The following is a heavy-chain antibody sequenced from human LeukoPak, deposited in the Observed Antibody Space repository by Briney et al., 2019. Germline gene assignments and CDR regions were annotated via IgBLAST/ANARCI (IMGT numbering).Heavy chain of an antibody. J-gene: IGHJ4*02. CDR2: INPKSGGT. CDR3: ARLGEAGDPALHYFDY. Sequence: ASVKVSCKASGYTFTGYYMHWVRQAPGQGLEWMGWINPKSGGTNYAQKFQGRVTMTRDTSISTAHMELSRLRSDDTAVYYCARLGEAGDPALHYFDYWGQGTLVTVSS. D-gene: IGHD7-27*01. V-gene: IGHV1-2*02. CDR1: GYTFTGYY.